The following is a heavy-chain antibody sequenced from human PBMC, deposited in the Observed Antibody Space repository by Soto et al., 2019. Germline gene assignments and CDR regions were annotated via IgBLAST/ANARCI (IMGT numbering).Heavy chain of an antibody. V-gene: IGHV3-43D*03. CDR3: AKYIQNDAFDV. Sequence: GGSLRLSCAASGFTFDDYAMHWVRQAPGKGLEWVSLISWDGGSTYYADSVKGRFAISRDNSKNSLYLQMNSLRAEDTAFYYCAKYIQNDAFDVWGQGTIVTVSS. J-gene: IGHJ3*01. CDR2: ISWDGGST. CDR1: GFTFDDYA.